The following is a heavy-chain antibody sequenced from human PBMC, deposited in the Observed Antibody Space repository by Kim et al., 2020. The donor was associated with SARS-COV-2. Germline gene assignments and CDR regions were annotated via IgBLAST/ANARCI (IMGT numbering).Heavy chain of an antibody. V-gene: IGHV3-23*01. D-gene: IGHD6-13*01. CDR2: ISGSGSST. CDR1: GFTFRSSA. Sequence: GGSLRLSCAASGFTFRSSAMNWVRQAPGKGLEWVSTISGSGSSTYYADSVKGRVTISRDNSKNTLYLQMNSLRVEDTAMYYCAKDQQAWGFFDYWGQGTLVTVS. J-gene: IGHJ4*01. CDR3: AKDQQAWGFFDY.